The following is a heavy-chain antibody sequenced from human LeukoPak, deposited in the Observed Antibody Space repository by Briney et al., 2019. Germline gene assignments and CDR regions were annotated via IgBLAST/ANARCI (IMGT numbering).Heavy chain of an antibody. Sequence: PGGSLRLSCAASGFTFSGYWMTWVRQAPGRGLEWVANIKEDGSEKYYVDSVKGRFTISRDNAKNSLFLQMNSLRAEDTAVYYCARRRTVDVWGQRTTVTVSS. CDR2: IKEDGSEK. CDR3: ARRRTVDV. J-gene: IGHJ6*02. CDR1: GFTFSGYW. V-gene: IGHV3-7*01.